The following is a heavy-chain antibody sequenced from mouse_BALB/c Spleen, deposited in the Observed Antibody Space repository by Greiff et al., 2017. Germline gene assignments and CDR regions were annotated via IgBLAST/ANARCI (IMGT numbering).Heavy chain of an antibody. Sequence: EVMLVESGGGLVQPGGSLKLSCAASGFTFSSYGMSWVRQTPDKRLELVATINSNGGSTYYPDSVKGRFTISRDNAKNTLYLQMSSLKSEDTAMYYCASGGNWYFDVWGAGTTVTVSS. D-gene: IGHD2-14*01. CDR3: ASGGNWYFDV. CDR2: INSNGGST. V-gene: IGHV5-6-3*01. CDR1: GFTFSSYG. J-gene: IGHJ1*01.